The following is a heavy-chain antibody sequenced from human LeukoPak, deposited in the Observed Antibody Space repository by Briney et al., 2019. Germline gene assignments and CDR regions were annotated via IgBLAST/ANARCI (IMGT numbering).Heavy chain of an antibody. V-gene: IGHV1-2*02. CDR1: GYTLTGYY. Sequence: GASVKVCCKASGYTLTGYYMHWVRQAPGQGLEWMGWINPNSGGANYAQKFQGRVTMTRDTSISTAYMELSRLRSDDTAVYYCARDYYGDYGWFDPWGQGTLVTVSS. J-gene: IGHJ5*02. D-gene: IGHD4-17*01. CDR2: INPNSGGA. CDR3: ARDYYGDYGWFDP.